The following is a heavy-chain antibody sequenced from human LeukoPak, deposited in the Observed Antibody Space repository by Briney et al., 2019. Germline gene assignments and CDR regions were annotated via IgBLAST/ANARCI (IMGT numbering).Heavy chain of an antibody. V-gene: IGHV3-30*18. CDR1: GFTFSSYG. D-gene: IGHD3-22*01. CDR3: AKDSANYYDSSGYYQDYFDY. Sequence: GGSLRLSCAASGFTFSSYGMHWVRQAPGKGLEWVAVISYDGSNKYYADSVKGRFTISRDNSKNTLYLQMNSLRAEDTAVYYCAKDSANYYDSSGYYQDYFDYWGQGTLVTVSS. J-gene: IGHJ4*02. CDR2: ISYDGSNK.